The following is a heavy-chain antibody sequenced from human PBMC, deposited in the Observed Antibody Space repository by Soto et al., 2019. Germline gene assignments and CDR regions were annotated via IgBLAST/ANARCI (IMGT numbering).Heavy chain of an antibody. Sequence: EVQLVESGGGLVQPGGSLRLSCAASGFSFSSYSMNWVRQAPGKGLEWVSYISNSSSTIYYADSVKGRFTISRDNAKNSLYLQLNSLRAEDTAVYYCAKKAPAFDIWGQGTMVTVSS. CDR3: AKKAPAFDI. CDR2: ISNSSSTI. J-gene: IGHJ3*02. CDR1: GFSFSSYS. V-gene: IGHV3-48*01.